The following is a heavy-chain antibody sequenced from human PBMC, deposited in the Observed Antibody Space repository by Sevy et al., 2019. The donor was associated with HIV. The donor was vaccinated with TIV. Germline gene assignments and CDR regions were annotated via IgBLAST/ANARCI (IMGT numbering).Heavy chain of an antibody. CDR3: ASPGGYDSSGYSLDY. CDR2: ISSSSTI. V-gene: IGHV3-48*02. CDR1: GFTFSSYS. J-gene: IGHJ4*02. Sequence: GGSLRLSCAASGFTFSSYSMNWVRQAPGKGLEWVSYISSSSTIYYADSVKGRFTISRDNAKNSLYLQMNSLRDEDTAVYYCASPGGYDSSGYSLDYWGQGTLVTVSS. D-gene: IGHD3-22*01.